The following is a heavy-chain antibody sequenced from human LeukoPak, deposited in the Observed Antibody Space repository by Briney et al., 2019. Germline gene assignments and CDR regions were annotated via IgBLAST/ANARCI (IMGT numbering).Heavy chain of an antibody. CDR1: GFTFSSYA. CDR2: ISDSGGST. Sequence: GGSLRLSCAASGFTFSSYAMSWVRQAPGKGLEWVSAISDSGGSTYYADSVKGRFTISRDNSKKTLYLQMNSLSAEDTAVYYCAKSRYFDWLQTYYFDYWGQGTLVTVSS. V-gene: IGHV3-23*01. CDR3: AKSRYFDWLQTYYFDY. J-gene: IGHJ4*02. D-gene: IGHD3-9*01.